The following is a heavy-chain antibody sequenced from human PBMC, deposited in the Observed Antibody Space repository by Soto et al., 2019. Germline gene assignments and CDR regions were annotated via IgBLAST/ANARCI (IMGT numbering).Heavy chain of an antibody. CDR1: GYTFTNYG. CDR2: INAGNGNT. Sequence: GASVKVSCTASGYTFTNYGIHWVRQAPGQKLEWMGWINAGNGNTKYSQKFQGRVTITRDTSASTAYMELSSLRSEDTTVYYCARGRYCSGGSCLTHWFDPWGQGTLVTVSS. CDR3: ARGRYCSGGSCLTHWFDP. V-gene: IGHV1-3*01. D-gene: IGHD2-15*01. J-gene: IGHJ5*02.